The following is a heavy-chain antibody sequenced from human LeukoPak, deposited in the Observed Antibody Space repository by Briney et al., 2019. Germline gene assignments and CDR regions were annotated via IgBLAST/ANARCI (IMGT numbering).Heavy chain of an antibody. CDR1: GFTFSSYG. J-gene: IGHJ4*02. D-gene: IGHD1-1*01. CDR2: ISYDGSNK. V-gene: IGHV3-30-3*02. Sequence: GGSLRLSCAASGFTFSSYGMHWVRQAAGKGLEWVAVISYDGSNKYYADSVKGRFTISRDNSKNTLYLQMNSLRAEDTAVYFCAKSRSGSANWALQIFDNWGQGTLFTVSS. CDR3: AKSRSGSANWALQIFDN.